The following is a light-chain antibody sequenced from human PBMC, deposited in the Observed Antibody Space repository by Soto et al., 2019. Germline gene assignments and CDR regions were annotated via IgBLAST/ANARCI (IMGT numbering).Light chain of an antibody. CDR2: DAS. CDR1: QSVSTH. V-gene: IGKV3-15*01. J-gene: IGKJ2*01. Sequence: EIVMTQSPATLSVSPGERATLSCRASQSVSTHLAWYQQKPGQAPRLLIFDASTRATGIPARFSGSGSGTEFTLTISSLQSEDFAFYYCKQYNNWPLSAFGQGTKLEIK. CDR3: KQYNNWPLSA.